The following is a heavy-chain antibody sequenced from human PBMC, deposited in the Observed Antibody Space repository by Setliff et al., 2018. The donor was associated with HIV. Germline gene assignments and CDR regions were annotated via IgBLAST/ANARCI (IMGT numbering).Heavy chain of an antibody. CDR1: GGTFSTYA. CDR2: IVPILGIA. V-gene: IGHV1-69*10. J-gene: IGHJ4*02. Sequence: SVKVSCKASGGTFSTYALSWVRQAPGQGLEWMGAIVPILGIANSAQKFQGRVTITTDESTNTAYMELSSLRSEDTAVYYCARGWIEQQLVWNYWGQGTLVTVSS. D-gene: IGHD6-13*01. CDR3: ARGWIEQQLVWNY.